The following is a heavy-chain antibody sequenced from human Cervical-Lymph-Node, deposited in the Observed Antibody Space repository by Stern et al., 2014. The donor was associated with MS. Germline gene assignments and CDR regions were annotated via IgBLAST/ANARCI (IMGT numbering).Heavy chain of an antibody. CDR1: GGSISSYY. D-gene: IGHD6-13*01. J-gene: IGHJ4*02. CDR2: IYYSGST. Sequence: QVQLQESGPGLVKPSETLSLTCTVSGGSISSYYWSWIRQPPGKGLEWIGYIYYSGSTNYNPSLKSRVTISVDTSKNQFSQKLSSVTAADTAVYYCARAGAAAGFDYWGQGTLVTVSS. V-gene: IGHV4-59*01. CDR3: ARAGAAAGFDY.